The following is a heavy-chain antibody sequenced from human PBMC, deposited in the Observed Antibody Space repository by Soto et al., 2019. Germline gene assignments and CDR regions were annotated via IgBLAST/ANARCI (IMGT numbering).Heavy chain of an antibody. Sequence: LCGGSISSGDYFWSWIRQPPGKGLEWIAYIYYSGTTSYNPSLKSRVTISLDTSKNQFSLKLSSVTAADTAVYYCARGVYYFDTSAFDFWGQGTLVTVSS. D-gene: IGHD3-22*01. J-gene: IGHJ5*01. V-gene: IGHV4-30-4*01. CDR1: GGSISSGDYF. CDR2: IYYSGTT. CDR3: ARGVYYFDTSAFDF.